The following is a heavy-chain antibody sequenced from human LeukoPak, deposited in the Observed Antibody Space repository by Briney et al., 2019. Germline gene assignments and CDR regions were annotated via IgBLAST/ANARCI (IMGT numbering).Heavy chain of an antibody. V-gene: IGHV1-69*13. Sequence: SVKVSCKASGGTFSSYAISWVRQAPGQGLEWMGGIIPIFGTANYAQKFQGRVTITADESTSTAYMELSSLRSEDTAVYYCARTPIDILTGLDYWGQGTLVTVSS. D-gene: IGHD3-9*01. CDR1: GGTFSSYA. J-gene: IGHJ4*02. CDR2: IIPIFGTA. CDR3: ARTPIDILTGLDY.